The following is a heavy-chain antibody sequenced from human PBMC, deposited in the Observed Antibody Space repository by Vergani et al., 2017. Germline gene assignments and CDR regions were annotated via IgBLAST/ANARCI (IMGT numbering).Heavy chain of an antibody. D-gene: IGHD3-22*01. V-gene: IGHV5-51*01. Sequence: EVELVQSGPEMRKPGESLKISCKGSEYSFTSYWIGWVRQMPGKGLEWMGIIYPGNSDTRYSPSFQGQVTISADKSISTAYLQWSSLKASDTAMYYCARQNYYDSSGYLDPYYYYYYMDVWGKGTTVTVSS. J-gene: IGHJ6*03. CDR1: EYSFTSYW. CDR3: ARQNYYDSSGYLDPYYYYYYMDV. CDR2: IYPGNSDT.